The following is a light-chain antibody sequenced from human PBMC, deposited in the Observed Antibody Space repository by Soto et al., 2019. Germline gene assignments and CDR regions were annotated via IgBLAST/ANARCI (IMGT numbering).Light chain of an antibody. Sequence: QSVLTQPASVSGSPGQSITISCTGTSSDIGDYNYVSWYQQHPGKAPKLMIYEVSHRPSVGSNRFSGSKSGNAASLTISGLQAEDDTPYYRNSYTSSSHYVFGTYVFGTGTKVTVL. J-gene: IGLJ1*01. V-gene: IGLV2-14*01. CDR1: SSDIGDYNY. CDR2: EVS. CDR3: NSYTSSSHYVFGTYV.